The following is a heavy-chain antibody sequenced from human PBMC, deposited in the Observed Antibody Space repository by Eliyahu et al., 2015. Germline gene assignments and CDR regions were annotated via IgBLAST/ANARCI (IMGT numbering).Heavy chain of an antibody. CDR3: ARDLGAYKRAFDY. CDR1: GLPVSSSX. J-gene: IGHJ4*02. CDR2: MXNGGAA. V-gene: IGHV3-53*01. Sequence: EVQLVESGGGLIQPGGSLRLSCAASGLPVSSSXLSWVRQAPGKGLEWLSXMXNGGAAYYADSVKGRFTISRDSSKNTLYLQMNSLRADDTAVYYCARDLGAYKRAFDYWGQGTLVTVSS. D-gene: IGHD3-16*01.